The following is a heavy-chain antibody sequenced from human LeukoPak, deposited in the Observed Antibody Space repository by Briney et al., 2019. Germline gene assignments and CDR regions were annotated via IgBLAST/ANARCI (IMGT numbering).Heavy chain of an antibody. D-gene: IGHD1-1*01. V-gene: IGHV3-21*01. CDR3: ARDLTLQLEPY. J-gene: IGHJ4*02. CDR2: ISSSSTYI. Sequence: GGSLRLSCAASGFPFSSYSMNWVRQAPGKGLEWVSSISSSSTYIYYADSVKGRFTISRDNAKNSLYLQMNSLRAEDTAVYYCARDLTLQLEPYWGQGTLVTVSS. CDR1: GFPFSSYS.